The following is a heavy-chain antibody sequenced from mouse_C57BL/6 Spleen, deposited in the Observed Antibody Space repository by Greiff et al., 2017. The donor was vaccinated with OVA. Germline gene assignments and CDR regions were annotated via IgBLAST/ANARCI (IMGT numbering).Heavy chain of an antibody. V-gene: IGHV1-50*01. Sequence: QVQLQQPGAELVKPGASVKLSCKASGYTFTSYWLQWLNQRPGQGLALIGELDPSVSSTNYNEKFKGKDTLTVDTSSSTAYMQLSSLTSEDAAVYYCARSGDYDDYWGQGTTLTVSS. J-gene: IGHJ2*01. CDR2: LDPSVSST. CDR1: GYTFTSYW. D-gene: IGHD2-4*01. CDR3: ARSGDYDDY.